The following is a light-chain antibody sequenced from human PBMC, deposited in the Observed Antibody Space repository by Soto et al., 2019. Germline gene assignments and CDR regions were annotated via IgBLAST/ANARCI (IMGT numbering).Light chain of an antibody. CDR2: EVS. CDR1: ISDVGDYKY. Sequence: QSVLTQPASVSGSPGQSITISCTGTISDVGDYKYVSWYQQHPGKAPKLIIYEVSNRPSGVSSRFSGSKSGNTASLTISGLQAEDEADYYCTSYTRSSTWVFGGGTKLTVL. J-gene: IGLJ3*02. CDR3: TSYTRSSTWV. V-gene: IGLV2-14*01.